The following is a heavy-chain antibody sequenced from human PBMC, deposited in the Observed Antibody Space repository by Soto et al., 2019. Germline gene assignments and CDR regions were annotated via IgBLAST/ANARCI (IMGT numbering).Heavy chain of an antibody. CDR1: GFTFSSFA. V-gene: IGHV3-23*01. Sequence: AGGSLRLSCAASGFTFSSFAMSWVRQAPGKGLEWVSAIRGSGDSRYYADSVKGRFTISRDNSKNTLYLQMNSLRAEDTAVYYCANTGSYFDFDSWGQGTLVTVSS. D-gene: IGHD1-26*01. CDR3: ANTGSYFDFDS. CDR2: IRGSGDSR. J-gene: IGHJ4*02.